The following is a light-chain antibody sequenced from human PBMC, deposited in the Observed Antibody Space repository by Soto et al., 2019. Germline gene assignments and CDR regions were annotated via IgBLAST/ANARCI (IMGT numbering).Light chain of an antibody. V-gene: IGLV2-14*01. CDR2: DVS. CDR3: SSYTSSSAWV. Sequence: QSVLTQPASVSGSPGQSITISCTGTSSDVGGYNYVSWYQQHPGKAPKLMIYDVSNRPSGVSYRFSGSKSGNTASLTISGLQAEDEADYYCSSYTSSSAWVFGAGTKVTVL. CDR1: SSDVGGYNY. J-gene: IGLJ1*01.